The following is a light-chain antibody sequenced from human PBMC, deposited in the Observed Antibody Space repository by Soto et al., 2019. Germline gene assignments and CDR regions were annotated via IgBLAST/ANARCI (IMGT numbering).Light chain of an antibody. V-gene: IGKV3D-15*01. CDR1: QSVGSS. CDR3: QQYNNWPRT. J-gene: IGKJ1*01. CDR2: GAS. Sequence: EIVMTQSPATLSVSPGERATLSCRASQSVGSSLAWYQQTPGQAPRLLIYGASTRATGIPARFSGSGSGTEFTLTISSLQSEEFAVYYCQQYNNWPRTFGQGTKVEIK.